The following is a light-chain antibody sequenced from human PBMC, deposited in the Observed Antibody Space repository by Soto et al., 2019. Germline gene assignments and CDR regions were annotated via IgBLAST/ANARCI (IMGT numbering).Light chain of an antibody. J-gene: IGLJ2*01. Sequence: QSALTQPPSASGSPGQSVTISCTGTSSDVGGYNYVSWYQQHPGKAPKLMIYEVTKRPSGVPDRFSGSKSDNTASLTVSGLHAEDEADYYCSSYAGSNNVVFGGGTKLTVL. CDR3: SSYAGSNNVV. CDR2: EVT. V-gene: IGLV2-8*01. CDR1: SSDVGGYNY.